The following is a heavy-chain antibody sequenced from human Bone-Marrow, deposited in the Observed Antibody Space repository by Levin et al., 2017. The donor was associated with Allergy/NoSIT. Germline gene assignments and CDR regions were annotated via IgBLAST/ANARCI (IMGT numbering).Heavy chain of an antibody. CDR1: GFTFSTYA. V-gene: IGHV3-23*01. CDR2: ISASGGST. D-gene: IGHD6-6*01. J-gene: IGHJ4*02. Sequence: GGSLRLSCAASGFTFSTYALSWVRQAPGKGLEWVSVISASGGSTDYADSVKGRFTISRDNSRNTLYLQMNSLRAEDTALYYCAKGPYSSSSRGYYFDYWGQGTLVTVSS. CDR3: AKGPYSSSSRGYYFDY.